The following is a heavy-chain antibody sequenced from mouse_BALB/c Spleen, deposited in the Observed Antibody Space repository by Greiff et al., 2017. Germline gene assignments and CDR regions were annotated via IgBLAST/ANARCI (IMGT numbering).Heavy chain of an antibody. CDR3: ASSYYGSWFAY. Sequence: QVQLKQPGAELVMPGASVKMSCKASGYTFTDYWMHWVKQRPGQGLEWIGAIDTSDSYTSYNQKFKGKATLTVDESSSTAYMQLSSLTSEDSAVYYCASSYYGSWFAYWGQGTLVTVSA. D-gene: IGHD1-1*01. CDR1: GYTFTDYW. V-gene: IGHV1-69*01. J-gene: IGHJ3*01. CDR2: IDTSDSYT.